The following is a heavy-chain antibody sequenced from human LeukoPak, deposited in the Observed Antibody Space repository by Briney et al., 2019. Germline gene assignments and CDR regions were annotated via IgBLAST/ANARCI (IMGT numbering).Heavy chain of an antibody. CDR1: GGSISSYY. J-gene: IGHJ4*02. CDR2: IYTSGST. V-gene: IGHV4-4*07. Sequence: SETLSLTCTVSGGSISSYYWSWIRQPAGKGLEWIGRIYTSGSTNYNPSLKSRVTISADTSKNQFSLKMESVTAADTAVYYCARAQGTVAIDYWGQGTLVTVSS. CDR3: ARAQGTVAIDY. D-gene: IGHD5-12*01.